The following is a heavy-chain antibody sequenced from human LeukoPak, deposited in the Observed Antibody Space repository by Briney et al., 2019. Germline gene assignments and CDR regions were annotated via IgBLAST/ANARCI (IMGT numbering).Heavy chain of an antibody. Sequence: GGSLRLSCAASGFTFSSYGMHWVRQAPGKGLEWVAFIRYDGSNKYYADSVKGRFTISRDNSKNTLYLQMNSLRAEDTAVYYCAKGGYSGYEYNWFDPLGPGNPGHRLL. J-gene: IGHJ5*02. CDR2: IRYDGSNK. CDR1: GFTFSSYG. V-gene: IGHV3-30*02. D-gene: IGHD5-12*01. CDR3: AKGGYSGYEYNWFDP.